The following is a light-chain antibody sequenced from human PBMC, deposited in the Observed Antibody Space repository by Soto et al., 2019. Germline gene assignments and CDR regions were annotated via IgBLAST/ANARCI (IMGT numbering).Light chain of an antibody. CDR3: QERNRWPRGT. Sequence: EIVLTQSPGILYLSPGDRATLSCRASQTISSGFLAWYQQKVGQAPRLLIYDASNRATGVPDRFSGSGSGTDFSLTISRLEPEDFAVYHCQERNRWPRGTFGAGTKVEIK. J-gene: IGKJ4*01. CDR2: DAS. CDR1: QTISSGF. V-gene: IGKV3D-20*02.